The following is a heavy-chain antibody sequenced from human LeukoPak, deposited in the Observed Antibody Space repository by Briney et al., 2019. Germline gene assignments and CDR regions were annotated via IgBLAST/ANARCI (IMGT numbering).Heavy chain of an antibody. V-gene: IGHV4-39*01. J-gene: IGHJ1*01. CDR1: GGSISSSSYY. CDR3: ARSEQQLEFQH. D-gene: IGHD6-13*01. Sequence: SETLSLTCTVSGGSISSSSYYWGWIRQPPGKGLEWIGSIYYSGSTYYNPSLKSRVTISVDTSKNQFSLKLSSVTAADTAVYYCARSEQQLEFQHWGQGTLVTVSS. CDR2: IYYSGST.